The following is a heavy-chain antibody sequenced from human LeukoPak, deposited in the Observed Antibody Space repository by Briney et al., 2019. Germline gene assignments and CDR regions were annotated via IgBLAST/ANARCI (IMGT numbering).Heavy chain of an antibody. D-gene: IGHD6-19*01. J-gene: IGHJ5*02. CDR1: GYTFTGYY. Sequence: GASVKVSCKASGYTFTGYYMHWVRQAPGQGLEWMGWINPNSGGTNYAQKFQGRVTMTRDTSISTAYMELSRLRSDDTAVYYCAGMGQWLSYWSDPWGQGTLVTVSS. V-gene: IGHV1-2*02. CDR3: AGMGQWLSYWSDP. CDR2: INPNSGGT.